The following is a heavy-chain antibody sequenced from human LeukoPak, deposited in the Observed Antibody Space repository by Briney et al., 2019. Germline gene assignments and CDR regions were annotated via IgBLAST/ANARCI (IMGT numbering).Heavy chain of an antibody. D-gene: IGHD2-2*01. CDR3: ARRYCSSTSCYGGGWFDY. Sequence: SETLSLTCTVSGGSISSYYWSWIRQPPGKGLEWLGYIYYSGSTNYNPSLKRLVPISVDTSKNQFSLKLSSVTAADTAVYYCARRYCSSTSCYGGGWFDYWGQGTLVTVSS. V-gene: IGHV4-59*01. CDR1: GGSISSYY. J-gene: IGHJ4*02. CDR2: IYYSGST.